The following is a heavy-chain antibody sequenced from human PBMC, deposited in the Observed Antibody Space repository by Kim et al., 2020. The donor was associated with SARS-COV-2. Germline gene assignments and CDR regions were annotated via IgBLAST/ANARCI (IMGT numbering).Heavy chain of an antibody. J-gene: IGHJ4*02. Sequence: GGSLRLSCVASGFTFSTYSMSWVRQAPGKGLEWVSVIGPRPGDTFYADPVKGRFTISRDNSKNTLYLQMNSLRAEDTAIYYCAKFASGSDYTNYFDSWGQRALVTVSS. CDR1: GFTFSTYS. CDR3: AKFASGSDYTNYFDS. CDR2: IGPRPGDT. V-gene: IGHV3-23*01. D-gene: IGHD2-8*01.